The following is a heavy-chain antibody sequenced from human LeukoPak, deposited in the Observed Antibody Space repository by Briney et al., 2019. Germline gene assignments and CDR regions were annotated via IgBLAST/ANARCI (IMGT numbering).Heavy chain of an antibody. Sequence: PGGSLRLSCAASGFTFSSYSMNWVRQAPGKGLEWVSSISSSSSYIYYADSVKGRFTISRDNAKNSLYLQMNSLRAEDTAVYYCARDRTPYYDILTGYWWDWFDPWGQGTLVTVSS. CDR1: GFTFSSYS. V-gene: IGHV3-21*01. D-gene: IGHD3-9*01. CDR2: ISSSSSYI. J-gene: IGHJ5*02. CDR3: ARDRTPYYDILTGYWWDWFDP.